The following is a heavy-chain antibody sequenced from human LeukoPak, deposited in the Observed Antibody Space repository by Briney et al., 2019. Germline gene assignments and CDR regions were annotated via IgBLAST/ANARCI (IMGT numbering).Heavy chain of an antibody. CDR3: ARDLSNSGNYWNAFDI. CDR1: GYTFTGYY. J-gene: IGHJ3*02. V-gene: IGHV1-2*02. D-gene: IGHD1-26*01. Sequence: GASVKVSCKASGYTFTGYYMHWVRQAPGQGLEWMGWINPNSGGTNYAQKFQDRVTMTRDTSISTAYMELRRLTSADTAVYYCARDLSNSGNYWNAFDIWGLGTMVTVSS. CDR2: INPNSGGT.